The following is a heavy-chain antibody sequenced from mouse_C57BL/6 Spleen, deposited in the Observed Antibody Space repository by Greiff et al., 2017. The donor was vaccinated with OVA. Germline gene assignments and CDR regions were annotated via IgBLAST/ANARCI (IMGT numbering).Heavy chain of an antibody. Sequence: QVQLQQSGPELVKPGASVKISCKASGYAFSSSWMNWVKQRPGKGLEWIGRIYPGDGDTNYNGKFKGKATLTADKASSTAYMQLSSLTSEDAAVYFGARGSVGGFDYWGQGTTLTVAS. CDR2: IYPGDGDT. CDR3: ARGSVGGFDY. D-gene: IGHD3-3*01. CDR1: GYAFSSSW. V-gene: IGHV1-82*01. J-gene: IGHJ2*01.